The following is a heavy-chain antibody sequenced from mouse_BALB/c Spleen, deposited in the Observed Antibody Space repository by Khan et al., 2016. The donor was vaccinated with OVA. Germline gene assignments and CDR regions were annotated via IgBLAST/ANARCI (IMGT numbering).Heavy chain of an antibody. Sequence: EVQLQESGPGLVKPSQSLSLTCTVTGYSITSDYAWNWIRQFPGNKLEWMGYITYSGSTSYNPSLKSRISFTRDTSKNQFFLQLNSVTTEDTATXYCARGGNYGAMDYWAQGTSVTVSS. CDR1: GYSITSDYA. J-gene: IGHJ4*01. CDR3: ARGGNYGAMDY. CDR2: ITYSGST. D-gene: IGHD2-1*01. V-gene: IGHV3-2*02.